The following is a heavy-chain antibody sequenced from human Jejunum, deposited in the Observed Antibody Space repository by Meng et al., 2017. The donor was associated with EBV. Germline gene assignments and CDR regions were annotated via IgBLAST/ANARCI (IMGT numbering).Heavy chain of an antibody. J-gene: IGHJ4*02. CDR1: GGAIRTEYW. D-gene: IGHD5-24*01. Sequence: QVQLQESGPGLVKPSRTLSCTCAVSGGAIRTEYWWSWVRQPPGKGLEYIGEIHHSGSTKYNPSLKSRVTISVDKSNNHFSLKLSSVTAADTAVYYCARDRGVEDYWGQGTLVTVSS. CDR3: ARDRGVEDY. V-gene: IGHV4-4*02. CDR2: IHHSGST.